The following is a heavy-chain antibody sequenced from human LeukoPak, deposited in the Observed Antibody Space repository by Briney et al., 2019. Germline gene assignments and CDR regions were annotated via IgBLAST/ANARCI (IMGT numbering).Heavy chain of an antibody. CDR1: GYTFTSYY. CDR2: INPSGGST. D-gene: IGHD6-13*01. Sequence: GSSVKVSCKASGYTFTSYYMHWVRQAPGQGLEWMGIINPSGGSTTYAQKFQGRVTMTRDTSTSTVYMELSSLSSEDTAVYYCASPIAAAGTDAFNIWGQGTMVTVSS. V-gene: IGHV1-46*01. CDR3: ASPIAAAGTDAFNI. J-gene: IGHJ3*02.